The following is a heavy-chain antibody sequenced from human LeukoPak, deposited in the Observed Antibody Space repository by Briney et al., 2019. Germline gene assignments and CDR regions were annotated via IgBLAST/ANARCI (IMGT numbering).Heavy chain of an antibody. CDR3: ARVPLDDYYYGMDV. Sequence: ASVKVSCKASGYTFTGYYMHLVRPAPGQGVEGMGWINPNSGGTNYAQKFQGRVTMTRDTSISTAYMELSRLRSDDTAVYYCARVPLDDYYYGMDVWGQGTTVTVSS. V-gene: IGHV1-2*02. CDR2: INPNSGGT. J-gene: IGHJ6*02. CDR1: GYTFTGYY.